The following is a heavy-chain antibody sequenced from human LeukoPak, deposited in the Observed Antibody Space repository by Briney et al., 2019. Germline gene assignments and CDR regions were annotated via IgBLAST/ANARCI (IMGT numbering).Heavy chain of an antibody. CDR2: INDSGTT. CDR1: GGSFTDYN. J-gene: IGHJ4*02. V-gene: IGHV4-34*01. D-gene: IGHD1-1*01. Sequence: PSETLSLTCAVYGGSFTDYNWTWLRQSPEKGLEWIGEINDSGTTHYNPSLKSRVTISVDTAKHQFPLRMRSLTAADTAVYYCARGLDLEGLDYWGQGTLVTVSS. CDR3: ARGLDLEGLDY.